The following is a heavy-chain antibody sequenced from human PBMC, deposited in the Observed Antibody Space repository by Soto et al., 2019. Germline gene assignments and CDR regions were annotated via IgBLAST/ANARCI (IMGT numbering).Heavy chain of an antibody. CDR2: INHSGST. D-gene: IGHD2-2*01. CDR1: GGSFSGYY. Sequence: QVQLQQWGAGLLKPSETLSLTCAVYGGSFSGYYWSWIRQPPGKGLEWIGEINHSGSTNYNPSLKSRVTISVDTSKNQFSLKLRSVTAADTAVYYCARGWDRCSSTSCYAGGYFDYWGQGTLVTVSS. CDR3: ARGWDRCSSTSCYAGGYFDY. J-gene: IGHJ4*02. V-gene: IGHV4-34*01.